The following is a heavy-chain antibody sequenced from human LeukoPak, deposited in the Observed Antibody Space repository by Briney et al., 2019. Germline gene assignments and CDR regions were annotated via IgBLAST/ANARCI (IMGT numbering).Heavy chain of an antibody. CDR1: GGSISSFF. CDR2: VHSSGST. CDR3: ARLAPGNYDILTGDPKVVFDY. Sequence: SETLSLTCTVPGGSISSFFWSWIRQPPGKVLEWIGYVHSSGSTKYNPSLKSRLIISVYMSKNQFSLKLRSVSVADTAVYYCARLAPGNYDILTGDPKVVFDYWGQGALVTVSS. J-gene: IGHJ4*02. V-gene: IGHV4-59*01. D-gene: IGHD3-9*01.